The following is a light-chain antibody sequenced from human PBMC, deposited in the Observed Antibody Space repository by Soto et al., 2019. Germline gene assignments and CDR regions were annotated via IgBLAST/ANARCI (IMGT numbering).Light chain of an antibody. Sequence: EKVITQASATPSVSPGERATLSCRASQSVSSNLAWYQQNPGQAPRLLIYGASTRATGIPARFSGSGSGTEFTLTISSLQSEDFAVYYCQQYNNWPLTFGGGTKVDI. CDR3: QQYNNWPLT. CDR1: QSVSSN. CDR2: GAS. V-gene: IGKV3-15*01. J-gene: IGKJ4*01.